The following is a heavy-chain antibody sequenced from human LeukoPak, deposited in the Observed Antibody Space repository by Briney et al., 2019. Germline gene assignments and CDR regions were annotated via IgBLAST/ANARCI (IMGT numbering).Heavy chain of an antibody. CDR3: ARAATVTAESAFGY. J-gene: IGHJ4*02. CDR1: GFTFSSYA. CDR2: ISGSGGST. Sequence: GGSLRLSCAASGFTFSSYAMSWVRQAPGKGLEWVSAISGSGGSTYHADSVKGRFTISRENSKQTLYIQMGSLRAEDMAVYYCARAATVTAESAFGYLGQGTLVSVSS. D-gene: IGHD2-21*02. V-gene: IGHV3-23*01.